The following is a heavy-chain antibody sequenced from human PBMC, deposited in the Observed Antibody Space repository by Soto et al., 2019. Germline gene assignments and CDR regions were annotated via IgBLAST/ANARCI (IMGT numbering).Heavy chain of an antibody. Sequence: EVQLVESGGGLVKPGGSLRLSCAASGFTFSSYSMNWVRQAPGKGLEWVSSISSSSSYIYYADSVKGRFTISRDNAKNSLYRQMNSLRAEDTAVYYCARSQEVTTYDYWGQGTLVTVSS. J-gene: IGHJ4*02. V-gene: IGHV3-21*01. CDR2: ISSSSSYI. D-gene: IGHD4-17*01. CDR1: GFTFSSYS. CDR3: ARSQEVTTYDY.